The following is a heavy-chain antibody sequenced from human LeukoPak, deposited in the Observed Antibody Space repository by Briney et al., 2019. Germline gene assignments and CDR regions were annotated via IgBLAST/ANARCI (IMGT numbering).Heavy chain of an antibody. D-gene: IGHD3-22*01. J-gene: IGHJ4*02. CDR1: GFTFNNYW. Sequence: GGSLRLSCAASGFTFNNYWMTWVRQTPGKGLEWVASIKQDGSVEYFVDSVKGRFGISRDNAKNSLSLQMNSLRAEDTALYYCARWYFESGCYSLDYWGQGILVTVSS. CDR3: ARWYFESGCYSLDY. V-gene: IGHV3-7*01. CDR2: IKQDGSVE.